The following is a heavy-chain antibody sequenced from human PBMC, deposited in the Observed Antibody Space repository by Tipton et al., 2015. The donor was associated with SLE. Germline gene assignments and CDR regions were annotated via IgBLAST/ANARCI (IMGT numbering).Heavy chain of an antibody. Sequence: LRLSCTVSGGSISSYYWSWIRQPPGKGLEWIGYIYYSGSTNYNPSLKSRVTISVDRSKNQFSLKLSSVTAADTAVYYCARDSYSLLWFGDQRGFDYWGQGTLVTVSS. CDR3: ARDSYSLLWFGDQRGFDY. V-gene: IGHV4-59*12. J-gene: IGHJ4*02. CDR1: GGSISSYY. D-gene: IGHD3-10*01. CDR2: IYYSGST.